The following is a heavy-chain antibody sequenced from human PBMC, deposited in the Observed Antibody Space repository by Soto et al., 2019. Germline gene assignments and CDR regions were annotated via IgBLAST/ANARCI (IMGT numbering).Heavy chain of an antibody. CDR3: ARAQSSGNYSGAY. V-gene: IGHV3-33*01. D-gene: IGHD1-26*01. CDR2: IWYDGTNK. J-gene: IGHJ4*02. Sequence: PGGSMRFSCAASGFTFSSYAMHWVRQAPGKGLEWVAVIWYDGTNKYYADSVKGRFTISRDNSKNTLYLQMNSLRAEDTAVYYCARAQSSGNYSGAYWGPGKLVTVSP. CDR1: GFTFSSYA.